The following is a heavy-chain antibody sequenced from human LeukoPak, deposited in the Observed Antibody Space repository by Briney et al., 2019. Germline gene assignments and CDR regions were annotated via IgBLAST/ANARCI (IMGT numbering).Heavy chain of an antibody. CDR1: GFTFGDYA. Sequence: PGGSLRLTCTASGFTFGDYAMSWVRQAPGKGLEWVGFIRSKAYGGTTEYAASVKGRFTISRDDSKSIAYLQMNSLKTEDTAVYYCTRDREGATNYWGQGTLVTVSS. CDR3: TRDREGATNY. D-gene: IGHD1-26*01. V-gene: IGHV3-49*04. CDR2: IRSKAYGGTT. J-gene: IGHJ4*02.